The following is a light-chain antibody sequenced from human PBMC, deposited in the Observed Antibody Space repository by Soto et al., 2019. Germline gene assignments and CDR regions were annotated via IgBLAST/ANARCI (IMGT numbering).Light chain of an antibody. J-gene: IGKJ2*01. CDR3: QQHNYWPS. CDR1: QSVGSN. V-gene: IGKV3-15*01. CDR2: GAS. Sequence: EIVMTQAPVTLSVSPGERATLSCRASQSVGSNLAWYQQKPGQAPRLLLYGASNRTTGIPGRFSGSGSGTAFTLTITSLPSEDFAVYYCQQHNYWPSFGQGTKLEFK.